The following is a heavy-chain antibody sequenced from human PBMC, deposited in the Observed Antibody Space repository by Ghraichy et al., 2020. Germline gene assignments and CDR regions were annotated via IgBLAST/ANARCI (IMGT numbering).Heavy chain of an antibody. CDR2: ISGGSTT. CDR1: GFTFSTYS. CDR3: AKTQGYFDS. J-gene: IGHJ4*02. Sequence: GESLNISCAASGFTFSTYSMTWVRQAPGKGLEWVSAISGGSTTYYADSMKGRFTISRDNSKNTLYLQMNTLRAEDTAVYYCAKTQGYFDSWGQGTLVTVSS. V-gene: IGHV3-23*01.